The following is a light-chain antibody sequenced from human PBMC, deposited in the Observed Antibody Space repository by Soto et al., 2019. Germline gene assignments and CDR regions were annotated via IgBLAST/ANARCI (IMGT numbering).Light chain of an antibody. CDR2: EVS. V-gene: IGKV2-24*01. CDR1: QSLVHVDGNTY. CDR3: VHATQYPLT. Sequence: DLVMTQTPLSSTVTLGQPASISCRSSQSLVHVDGNTYLSWLQQRPGQPPRLLTYEVSQRFSGVPDRFSGSGAGTDFTLKISRVEAEDVGIYYCVHATQYPLTFGQGTKLEI. J-gene: IGKJ2*01.